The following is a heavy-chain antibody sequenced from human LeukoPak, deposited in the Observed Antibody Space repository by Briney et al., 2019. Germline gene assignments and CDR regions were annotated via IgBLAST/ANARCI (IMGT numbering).Heavy chain of an antibody. V-gene: IGHV3-23*01. J-gene: IGHJ6*03. CDR1: GFTFSSYA. Sequence: GGSLRLSCAASGFTFSSYAMSWVRQPPGKGLEWVSVISASGDSTYFADSVRGRFTISRDNSRNTLYLQMNSLRAEDTAVYYCAKGANFDILTRRRYYSYMDVWPRGPTVTVS. CDR3: AKGANFDILTRRRYYSYMDV. D-gene: IGHD3-9*01. CDR2: ISASGDST.